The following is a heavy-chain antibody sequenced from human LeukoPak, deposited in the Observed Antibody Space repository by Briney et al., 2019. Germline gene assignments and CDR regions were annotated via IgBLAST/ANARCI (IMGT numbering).Heavy chain of an antibody. D-gene: IGHD6-13*01. J-gene: IGHJ4*02. CDR1: GFTFNNYA. V-gene: IGHV3-23*01. CDR3: AKAQDPIAAAGTSPFDY. CDR2: ISGSGGST. Sequence: GGSLRLSCAASGFTFNNYAMSWVRQAPGKGLEWVSAISGSGGSTFYADSGKGRFTISRDNSKNTLSLQMNSLRAEDTAVYYCAKAQDPIAAAGTSPFDYWGQGTLVTVSS.